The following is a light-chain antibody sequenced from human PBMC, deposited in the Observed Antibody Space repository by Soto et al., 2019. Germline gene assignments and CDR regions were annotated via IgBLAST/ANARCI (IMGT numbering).Light chain of an antibody. J-gene: IGLJ2*01. CDR3: CSYASSNTLV. Sequence: QSVLTQPASVSESPGQSISISCGGGRNDIGTYNLVSWYQQHPGKAPKLIIYEGNKRPSGVSNRFSGSRSGNTASLTISGLQAEDEADYYCCSYASSNTLVVGGGTKLTVL. V-gene: IGLV2-23*01. CDR2: EGN. CDR1: RNDIGTYNL.